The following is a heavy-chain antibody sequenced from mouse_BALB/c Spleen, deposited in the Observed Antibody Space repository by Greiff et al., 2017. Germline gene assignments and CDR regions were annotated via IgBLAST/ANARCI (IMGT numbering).Heavy chain of an antibody. CDR2: ISYSGST. D-gene: IGHD2-1*01. J-gene: IGHJ3*01. V-gene: IGHV3-8*02. Sequence: EVQLQESGPSLVKPSQTLSLTCSVTGDSITSGYWNWIRKFPGNKLEYMGYISYSGSTYYNPSLKSRISITRDTSKNQYYLQLNSVTTEDTATYYCARYPYGNYVWFAYWGQGTLVTVSA. CDR3: ARYPYGNYVWFAY. CDR1: GDSITSGY.